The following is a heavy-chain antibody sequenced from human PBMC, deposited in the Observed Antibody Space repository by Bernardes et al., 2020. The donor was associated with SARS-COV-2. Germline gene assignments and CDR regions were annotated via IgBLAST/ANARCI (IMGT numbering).Heavy chain of an antibody. CDR1: RFTLSSYW. V-gene: IGHV3-74*01. CDR2: INPAGSIT. J-gene: IGHJ4*02. D-gene: IGHD1-7*01. Sequence: VWSLILSCAASRFTLSSYWVHWIRQAPGKGLVWVSRINPAGSITDYADSVKGRFTISRDNAKNTLFLQMNSLRAEDTAVYYCATAGNYRFDDWGQGTLVTVSS. CDR3: ATAGNYRFDD.